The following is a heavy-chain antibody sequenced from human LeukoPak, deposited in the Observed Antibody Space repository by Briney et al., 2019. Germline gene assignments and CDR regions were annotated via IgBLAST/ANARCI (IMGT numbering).Heavy chain of an antibody. V-gene: IGHV3-21*01. CDR1: GFTFSSYW. CDR2: ISSSSSYI. J-gene: IGHJ6*03. D-gene: IGHD5-12*01. Sequence: PGGSLRLSCAASGFTFSSYWMHWVRQAPGKGLEWVSSISSSSSYIYYADSVKGRFTISRDNAKNSLYLQMNSLRAEDTAVYYCAKDQGGYGSYYYMDVWGKGTTVTISS. CDR3: AKDQGGYGSYYYMDV.